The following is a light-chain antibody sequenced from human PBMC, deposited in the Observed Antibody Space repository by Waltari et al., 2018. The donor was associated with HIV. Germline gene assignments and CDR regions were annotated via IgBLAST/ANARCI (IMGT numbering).Light chain of an antibody. CDR3: QLWDTSSDHPAF. CDR2: DYS. V-gene: IGLV3-21*02. Sequence: SYVLTQPPSVSVAPGQTAKISRLCHDIKYKDVKCYQQKTGQAPVLVIYDYSDRPTGIPERFSGSNSGNTATLTVSMVEAGDEADYYCQLWDTSSDHPAFFGGGTKLTVV. J-gene: IGLJ2*01. CDR1: DIKYKD.